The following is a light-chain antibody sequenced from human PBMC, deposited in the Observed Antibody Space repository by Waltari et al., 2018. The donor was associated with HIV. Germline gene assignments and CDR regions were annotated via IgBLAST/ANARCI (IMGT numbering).Light chain of an antibody. CDR3: QQFKSYPFT. CDR2: TAS. V-gene: IGKV1-9*01. J-gene: IGKJ2*01. Sequence: DIHLTQSPAYLSASVGARVTLTCRASEGISRFLAWYKQEPGKAPKLLIYTASTLQSGGPSRFSGSGSGTEFTLTVTSLQPEDFATYYCQQFKSYPFTFGQGTELGIK. CDR1: EGISRF.